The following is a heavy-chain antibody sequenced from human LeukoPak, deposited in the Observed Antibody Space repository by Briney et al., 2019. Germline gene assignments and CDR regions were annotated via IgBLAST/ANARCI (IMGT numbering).Heavy chain of an antibody. CDR1: GYTFTSYG. V-gene: IGHV1-18*01. CDR2: INPYNTNT. J-gene: IGHJ3*02. D-gene: IGHD3-3*01. Sequence: ASVKVSCKASGYTFTSYGFGWVRQAPGQGLEWMGWINPYNTNTNYAQNLQGRVTMTTDTSTSTAYMELRSLKSDDTAVYYCARDITIFGVDTGYAFDIWGQGTMVTVSS. CDR3: ARDITIFGVDTGYAFDI.